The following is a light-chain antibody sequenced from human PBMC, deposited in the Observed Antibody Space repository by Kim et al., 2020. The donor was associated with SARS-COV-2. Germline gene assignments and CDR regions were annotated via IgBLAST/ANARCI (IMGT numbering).Light chain of an antibody. CDR1: KLGDKY. V-gene: IGLV3-1*01. Sequence: SYELTQPPSVCVSPGQTASITCSGDKLGDKYACWYQQKPGQSPVLVIYQDSKRPSGIPERFSGSNSGNTATLTISGTQAMDEADYYCQAWDSSTAWVFGG. J-gene: IGLJ3*02. CDR2: QDS. CDR3: QAWDSSTAWV.